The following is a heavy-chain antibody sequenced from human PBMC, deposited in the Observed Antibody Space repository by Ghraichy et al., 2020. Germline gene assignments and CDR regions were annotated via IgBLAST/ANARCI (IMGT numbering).Heavy chain of an antibody. Sequence: ASVKVSCKASGYTFTSYGISWVRQAPGQGLEWMGWISAYNGNTNYAQKLQGRVTMTTDTSTSTAYMELRSLRSDDTAVYYCARYPSGWTPDYYYGMDVWGQGTTVTVSS. D-gene: IGHD6-19*01. J-gene: IGHJ6*02. CDR3: ARYPSGWTPDYYYGMDV. CDR1: GYTFTSYG. CDR2: ISAYNGNT. V-gene: IGHV1-18*01.